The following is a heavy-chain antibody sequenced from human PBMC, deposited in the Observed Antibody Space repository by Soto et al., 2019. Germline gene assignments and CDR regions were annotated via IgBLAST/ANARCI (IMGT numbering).Heavy chain of an antibody. Sequence: GASVKVSCKSSTYTYNTHYIHWVRQAPGQGLEWVGVINPSVGSTNYAQKFQGRVTMTRDTSTTTFYMEVTSLTSEDTAAYYCVGGSASGVDHWGQGTLVTVSS. CDR3: VGGSASGVDH. J-gene: IGHJ4*02. CDR1: TYTYNTHY. CDR2: INPSVGST. D-gene: IGHD6-6*01. V-gene: IGHV1-46*02.